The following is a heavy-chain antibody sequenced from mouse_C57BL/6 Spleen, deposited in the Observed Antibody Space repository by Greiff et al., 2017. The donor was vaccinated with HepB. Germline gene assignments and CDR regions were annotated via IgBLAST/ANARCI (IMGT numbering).Heavy chain of an antibody. CDR2: IDPETGGT. CDR1: GYTFTDYE. Sequence: QVQLQPSGAELVRPGASVTLSCKASGYTFTDYEMHWVKQTPVHGLEWIGAIDPETGGTAYNQKFKGKAILTADKSSSTAYMELRSLTSEDSAVYYCTPAYYSNYGVYWGQGTTRTVSS. CDR3: TPAYYSNYGVY. V-gene: IGHV1-15*01. J-gene: IGHJ2*01. D-gene: IGHD2-5*01.